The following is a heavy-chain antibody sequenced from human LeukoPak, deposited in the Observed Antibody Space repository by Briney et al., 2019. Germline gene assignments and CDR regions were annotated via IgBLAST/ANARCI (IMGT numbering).Heavy chain of an antibody. D-gene: IGHD1-26*01. CDR2: INPNTGDT. CDR1: GYTFTGYH. J-gene: IGHJ4*02. CDR3: TRALGSDF. V-gene: IGHV1-2*02. Sequence: ASVKVSCKASGYTFTGYHMHWVRQAPGQGLEWMGWINPNTGDTNYAQKFQGRVTMTRDTSISTAYMELSSLRSDDTAMYYCTRALGSDFWGQGTLVTVSS.